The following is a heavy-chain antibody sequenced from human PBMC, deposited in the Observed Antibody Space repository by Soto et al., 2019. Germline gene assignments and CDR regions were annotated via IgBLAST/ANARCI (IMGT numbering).Heavy chain of an antibody. Sequence: GASVKVSCKASGYTFTSYGISWVRQAPGQGLEWMGWISAYNGNPNYAQKLQGRVTMTTDTSTSTAYMELSSLGSEDTAVYYCARVAANYYDSSGYRPYYYGMDVWGQGTTVTVSS. CDR2: ISAYNGNP. CDR3: ARVAANYYDSSGYRPYYYGMDV. CDR1: GYTFTSYG. D-gene: IGHD3-22*01. J-gene: IGHJ6*02. V-gene: IGHV1-18*01.